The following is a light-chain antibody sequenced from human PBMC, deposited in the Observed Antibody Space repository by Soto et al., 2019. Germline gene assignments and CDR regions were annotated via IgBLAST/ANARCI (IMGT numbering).Light chain of an antibody. CDR1: QSVTRDY. J-gene: IGKJ2*01. Sequence: EIVLTQSPGTLSLSPGERATLSCRASQSVTRDYLAWYQQKPGQAPRLLIYAASNRATGIPDRFSGSGSGTDFTLTITRLEPEDFAVYYCQKYNTAPMYTFGQGTKLEIK. V-gene: IGKV3-20*01. CDR3: QKYNTAPMYT. CDR2: AAS.